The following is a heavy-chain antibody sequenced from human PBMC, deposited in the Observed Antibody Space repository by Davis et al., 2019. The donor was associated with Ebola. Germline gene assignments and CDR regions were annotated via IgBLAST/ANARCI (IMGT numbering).Heavy chain of an antibody. D-gene: IGHD6-13*01. Sequence: SETLSLTCTVSSGPISTYYWRWIRQPPGKGMEWIGYIYYSGSTNYNPSLKSRVTISVATSKNQFSLKLSSVTAADTAVYYCARGSAGHFDLWGRGTLVTVSS. CDR3: ARGSAGHFDL. J-gene: IGHJ2*01. CDR2: IYYSGST. CDR1: SGPISTYY. V-gene: IGHV4-59*01.